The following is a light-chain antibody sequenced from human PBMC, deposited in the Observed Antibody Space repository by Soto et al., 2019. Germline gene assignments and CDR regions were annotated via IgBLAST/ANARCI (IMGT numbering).Light chain of an antibody. CDR1: QSLSSW. CDR2: DAS. CDR3: QQYNSYSWT. V-gene: IGKV1-5*01. Sequence: DIQMPQSPSTLSASVGDRVTITCRASQSLSSWLAWYQQKPGKAPKLLIYDASSLESGVPSRFSGSGSGTEFTLTISSLQPDDFATYYCQQYNSYSWTFGQGTKVEIK. J-gene: IGKJ1*01.